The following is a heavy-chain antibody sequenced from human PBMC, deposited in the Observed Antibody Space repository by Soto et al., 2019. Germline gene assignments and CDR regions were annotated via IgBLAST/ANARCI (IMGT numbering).Heavy chain of an antibody. V-gene: IGHV3-30-3*01. J-gene: IGHJ4*02. D-gene: IGHD6-19*01. CDR3: ARDLEQWLAKESY. CDR1: GFSFSSYA. CDR2: ISYDGSNK. Sequence: FPRLSCASSGFSFSSYAMHWVRQAPSQGLEWMAVISYDGSNKYFADSVKGRFTISRDNSKNTLYLQMNSLRAEDTAVYYCARDLEQWLAKESYWGQGT.